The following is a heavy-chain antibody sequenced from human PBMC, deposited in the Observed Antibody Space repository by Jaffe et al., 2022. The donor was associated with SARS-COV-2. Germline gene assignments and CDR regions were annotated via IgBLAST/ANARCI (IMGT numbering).Heavy chain of an antibody. CDR3: ARSFNGRTVTRYYFDY. CDR2: IIPIFGTA. CDR1: GGTFSSYA. Sequence: QVQLVQSGAEVKKPGSSVKVSCKASGGTFSSYAISWVRQAPGQGLEWMGGIIPIFGTANYAQKFQGRVTITADESTSTAYMELSSLRSEDTAVYYCARSFNGRTVTRYYFDYWGQGTLVTVSS. D-gene: IGHD4-4*01. J-gene: IGHJ4*02. V-gene: IGHV1-69*01.